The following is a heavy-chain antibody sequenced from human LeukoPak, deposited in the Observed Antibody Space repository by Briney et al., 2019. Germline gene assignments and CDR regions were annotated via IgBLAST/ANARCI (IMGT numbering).Heavy chain of an antibody. CDR1: GFTFSNHW. V-gene: IGHV3-7*01. CDR2: IRQGGNVK. D-gene: IGHD3-22*01. J-gene: IGHJ4*02. CDR3: AGDLWLGQRGLFYEY. Sequence: GGSLRLSCAASGFTFSNHWMSWVRQGPGKGLEWVADIRQGGNVKNYVDSVRGRFTVSRDDARNSLYLQMNSLTVDDTAVYYCAGDLWLGQRGLFYEYWGQGTPVTVAS.